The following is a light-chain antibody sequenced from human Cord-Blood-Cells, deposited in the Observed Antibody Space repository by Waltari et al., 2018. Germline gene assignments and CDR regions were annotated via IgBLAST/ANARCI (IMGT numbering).Light chain of an antibody. V-gene: IGLV2-11*01. CDR3: CSYAGSYTYWV. Sequence: QSALTQPRSVSGSPGQSVTISCTGTSSDVGGYNYVSWYQQQPGKAPKLMIYDVSKRPSRVPDRFSGSKSGNTASLTISGLQAEDEADYYCCSYAGSYTYWVFGGGTKLTVL. CDR2: DVS. CDR1: SSDVGGYNY. J-gene: IGLJ3*02.